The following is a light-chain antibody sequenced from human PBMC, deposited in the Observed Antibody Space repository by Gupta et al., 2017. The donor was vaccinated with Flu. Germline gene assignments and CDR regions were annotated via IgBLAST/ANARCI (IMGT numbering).Light chain of an antibody. V-gene: IGKV2-28*01. CDR1: QSRLDSHGKNY. Sequence: DIVLTQAPLSLPVTPGEPASISCWSNQSRLDSHGKNYLDWYVQKAGQSPRLLIFWGCKRASGVPDRFSGSGSGTDFTLKISSAEADDVGEYYCKQALQTPFTFGRGTMVDIK. J-gene: IGKJ4*01. CDR2: WGC. CDR3: KQALQTPFT.